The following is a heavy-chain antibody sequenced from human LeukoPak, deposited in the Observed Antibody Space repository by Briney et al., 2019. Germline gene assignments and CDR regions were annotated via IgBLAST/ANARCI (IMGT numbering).Heavy chain of an antibody. Sequence: ASVKVSCKASGGTFSSYAISWVRQAPGQGLEWMGRIIPILGIANYAQKFQGRVTITADKSTSTAYMELSSLRSEDTAVYYCARWGSEYYYYYGMDVWGQGTTVTVSS. CDR1: GGTFSSYA. J-gene: IGHJ6*02. V-gene: IGHV1-69*04. CDR3: ARWGSEYYYYYGMDV. CDR2: IIPILGIA. D-gene: IGHD3-16*01.